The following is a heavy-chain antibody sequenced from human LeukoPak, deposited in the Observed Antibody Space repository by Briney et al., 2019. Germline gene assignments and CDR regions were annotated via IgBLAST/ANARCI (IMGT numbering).Heavy chain of an antibody. D-gene: IGHD2-2*02. V-gene: IGHV3-23*01. CDR1: GFTFSSYA. Sequence: GGSLRLSCAASGFTFSSYAMSWVRQAPGKGLEWVSAISGSGGSTYYADSVKGRFTISRDNSKNTLYLQVNSLRAEDTAVYYCAKVGSQGYCSSTSCYTAPYYFDYWGQGTLVTVSS. J-gene: IGHJ4*02. CDR2: ISGSGGST. CDR3: AKVGSQGYCSSTSCYTAPYYFDY.